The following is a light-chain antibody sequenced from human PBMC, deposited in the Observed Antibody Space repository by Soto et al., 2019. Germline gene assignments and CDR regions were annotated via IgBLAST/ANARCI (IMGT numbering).Light chain of an antibody. CDR2: LNSDGSH. V-gene: IGLV4-69*01. CDR3: QTLGTGIIV. CDR1: SGHSIYA. J-gene: IGLJ2*01. Sequence: QPVLTQSPSASASLGASVKLTCTLSSGHSIYAIAWHQQQPEKGPRYLMKLNSDGSHSKGDGIHDRFSGSSSGAERYLTISSLQSEDEADYYCQTLGTGIIVFGGGTKLTVL.